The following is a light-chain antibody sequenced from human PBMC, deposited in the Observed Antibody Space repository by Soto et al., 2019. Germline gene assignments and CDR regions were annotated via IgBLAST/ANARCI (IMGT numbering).Light chain of an antibody. V-gene: IGKV1-39*01. J-gene: IGKJ1*01. CDR1: QSSSSY. CDR2: AAS. Sequence: DIQMTQSPSSLSASVGDRVTITCRASQSSSSYLNWYQQKPGKAPKLLIYAASSLQSGVPSRFSGSGSGTDFTLTISILQPEDFATYYCQQSYSTPWTFGQGTKVEIK. CDR3: QQSYSTPWT.